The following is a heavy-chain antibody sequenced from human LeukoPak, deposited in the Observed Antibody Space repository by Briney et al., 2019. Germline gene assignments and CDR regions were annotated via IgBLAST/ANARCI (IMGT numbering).Heavy chain of an antibody. V-gene: IGHV3-30*03. Sequence: GRSLRLSCAASGFTFSSYGMHWVRQAPGKGLEWVAVISYDGSNKYYADSVKGRFTISRDNSKNTLYLQMNGLRVEDTAVYYCARDHGSSGWYETVDYWGQGTLVTVSS. CDR1: GFTFSSYG. CDR3: ARDHGSSGWYETVDY. D-gene: IGHD6-19*01. J-gene: IGHJ4*02. CDR2: ISYDGSNK.